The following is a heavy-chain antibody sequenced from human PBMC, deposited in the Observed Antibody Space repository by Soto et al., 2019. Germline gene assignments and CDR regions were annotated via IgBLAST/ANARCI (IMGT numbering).Heavy chain of an antibody. CDR1: GGSISSYY. J-gene: IGHJ3*02. D-gene: IGHD2-15*01. CDR2: IYYSGST. CDR3: ARYCSGGSCYSGDDAFDI. V-gene: IGHV4-59*08. Sequence: SETLSLTCTVSGGSISSYYWSWIRQPPGKGLEWIGYIYYSGSTNYNPSLKSRVTISVDTSKNQFSLKLSSVTAADTAVYYCARYCSGGSCYSGDDAFDIWGQGTMVTVSS.